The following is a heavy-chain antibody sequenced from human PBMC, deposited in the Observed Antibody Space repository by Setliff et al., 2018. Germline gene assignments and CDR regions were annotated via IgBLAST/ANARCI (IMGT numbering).Heavy chain of an antibody. CDR3: VRQDFSGYKHRAFDI. J-gene: IGHJ3*02. CDR1: GGSISSSSYY. D-gene: IGHD5-12*01. Sequence: SETLSLTCTVSGGSISSSSYYWGWIRQPPGKGLEWIGSIYYSGSTYYNPSLKSRVTISVDTSKNQFSLKLSSVTAADTAVYYCVRQDFSGYKHRAFDIWGQGTMVTVSS. V-gene: IGHV4-39*01. CDR2: IYYSGST.